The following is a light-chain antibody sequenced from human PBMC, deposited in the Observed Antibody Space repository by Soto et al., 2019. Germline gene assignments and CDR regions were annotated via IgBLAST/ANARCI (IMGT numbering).Light chain of an antibody. Sequence: QCLLMQPPAVSGAPGPRPTISGTGSMSNIGAGYDVHWYQQLPGTAPKHLIYGNSNRPSGVPDRFSGSKYGTSASLAITGLQAEDEADYYCKSYDSSLSGWVFGGGTKVTVL. V-gene: IGLV1-40*01. J-gene: IGLJ3*02. CDR3: KSYDSSLSGWV. CDR2: GNS. CDR1: MSNIGAGYD.